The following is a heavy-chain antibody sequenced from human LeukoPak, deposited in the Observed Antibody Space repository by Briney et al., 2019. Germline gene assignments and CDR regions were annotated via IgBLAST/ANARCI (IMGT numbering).Heavy chain of an antibody. Sequence: GGSLRLSCAASGFSFSSYGMHWVRQAPGKGLEWVAVISYDGSNKYYADSVKGRFTISRDNSKNTLYLQMNSLRAEDTAVYYCAKDLRSAVAGTTADYWGQGTLVTVSS. CDR1: GFSFSSYG. V-gene: IGHV3-30*18. CDR2: ISYDGSNK. D-gene: IGHD6-19*01. J-gene: IGHJ4*02. CDR3: AKDLRSAVAGTTADY.